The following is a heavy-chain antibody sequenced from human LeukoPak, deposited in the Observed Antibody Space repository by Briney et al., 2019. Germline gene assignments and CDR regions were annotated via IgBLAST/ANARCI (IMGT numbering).Heavy chain of an antibody. J-gene: IGHJ6*04. CDR2: IVVGSGNT. CDR1: GFTFTSSA. V-gene: IGHV1-58*01. CDR3: AATPGVVVPAAMWFYYYGMDV. Sequence: GASVKVSCKASGFTFTSSAVQWVRQTRGQRLEWIGWIVVGSGNTNYAQKFQERVTITRDMSTSTAYMELSSLRSEDTAVYYCAATPGVVVPAAMWFYYYGMDVWGKGTTVTVSS. D-gene: IGHD2-2*01.